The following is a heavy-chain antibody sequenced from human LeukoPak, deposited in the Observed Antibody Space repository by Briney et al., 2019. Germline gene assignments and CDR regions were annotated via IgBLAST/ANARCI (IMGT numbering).Heavy chain of an antibody. CDR3: ARSYGDYVIYYGTYV. CDR2: ISAYNGNT. Sequence: ASVKVSCKASGYTFTSYGISWVRQAPGQGLEWMGWISAYNGNTNYAQKLQGRVTMTTDTSTSTAYMELRSLRSDDTAVYYGARSYGDYVIYYGTYVWGQGTTVTVSS. V-gene: IGHV1-18*01. D-gene: IGHD4-17*01. J-gene: IGHJ6*02. CDR1: GYTFTSYG.